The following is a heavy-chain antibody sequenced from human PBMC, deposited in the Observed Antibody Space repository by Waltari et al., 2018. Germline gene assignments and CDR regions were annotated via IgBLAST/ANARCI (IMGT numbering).Heavy chain of an antibody. CDR1: GFTFSSYG. D-gene: IGHD4-17*01. V-gene: IGHV3-33*06. CDR2: IWYDGSNK. J-gene: IGHJ4*02. Sequence: QVQLVESGGGVVQPGRSLRLSCAASGFTFSSYGMHWVRQAPDKGLEWVAVIWYDGSNKYYADSVKGRFTISRDNSKNTLYLQMNSLRAEDTAVYYCAKETTSPKYYFDYWGQGTLVTVSS. CDR3: AKETTSPKYYFDY.